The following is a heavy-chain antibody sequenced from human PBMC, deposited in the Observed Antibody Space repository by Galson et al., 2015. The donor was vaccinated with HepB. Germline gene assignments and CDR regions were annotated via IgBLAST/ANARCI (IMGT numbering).Heavy chain of an antibody. CDR2: IDAGNGNT. J-gene: IGHJ6*03. Sequence: SVKVSCKASGYTFTSYAMHWVRQAPGQRLEWMGWIDAGNGNTKYSQKFQGRVTITRDTSASTAYMELSSLRSEDTAVYYCARGGGSYDFWSGHSPYYFMDVWGKGTTVTVSS. CDR3: ARGGGSYDFWSGHSPYYFMDV. D-gene: IGHD3-3*01. CDR1: GYTFTSYA. V-gene: IGHV1-3*01.